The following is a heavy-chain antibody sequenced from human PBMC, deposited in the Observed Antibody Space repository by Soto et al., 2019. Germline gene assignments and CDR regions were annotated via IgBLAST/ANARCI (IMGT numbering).Heavy chain of an antibody. CDR1: AAAMSRCY. J-gene: IGHJ5*01. Sequence: SQNLSLTYTGSAAAMSRCYRIVCRQSPGKELEWIGYIYNSGTTDYNPSLKSRVTISVERSKFQFSLKLTSVTAADTAVYYCAVRLLYWF. CDR3: AVRLLYWF. V-gene: IGHV4-59*03. D-gene: IGHD2-2*01. CDR2: IYNSGTT.